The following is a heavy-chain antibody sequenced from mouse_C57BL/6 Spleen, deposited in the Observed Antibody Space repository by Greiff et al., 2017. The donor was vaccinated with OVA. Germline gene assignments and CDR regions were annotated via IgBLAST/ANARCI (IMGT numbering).Heavy chain of an antibody. Sequence: VKLMESGPGLVQPSQSLSITCTVSGFSLTSYGVHWVRQPPGKGLEWLGVIWSGGSTDYNAAFISRLSISKDNSKSQVFFKMNSLQADDTAIYYCAKGGQLRLYYAMDYWGQGTSVTVSS. D-gene: IGHD3-2*02. CDR2: IWSGGST. J-gene: IGHJ4*01. CDR3: AKGGQLRLYYAMDY. V-gene: IGHV2-4*01. CDR1: GFSLTSYG.